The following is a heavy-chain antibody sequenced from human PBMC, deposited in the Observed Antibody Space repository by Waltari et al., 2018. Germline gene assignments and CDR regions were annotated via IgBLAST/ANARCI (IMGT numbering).Heavy chain of an antibody. Sequence: EVQLVESGGGLVQPGGSLRLSCAASGVTFSDYYMDWVRQAPGKGLEWVGRVRNKAYSYTKEYAASVKDRFTISRDDSKNSLYLQMNGLKTEDAAVYHCVRSATGQSFHFWGQGTVVTVSS. CDR2: VRNKAYSYTK. V-gene: IGHV3-72*01. CDR3: VRSATGQSFHF. J-gene: IGHJ4*02. D-gene: IGHD3-9*01. CDR1: GVTFSDYY.